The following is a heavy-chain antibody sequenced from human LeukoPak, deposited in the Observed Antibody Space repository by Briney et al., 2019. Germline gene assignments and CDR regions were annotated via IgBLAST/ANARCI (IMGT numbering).Heavy chain of an antibody. CDR2: IYYSGST. D-gene: IGHD4-17*01. V-gene: IGHV4-59*08. J-gene: IGHJ5*02. CDR1: GGSISSHY. CDR3: ARRLRQNLFDP. Sequence: SETLSLTCTVSGGSISSHYWSWIRQPPGKGLEWIGYIYYSGSTNYNPPLKSRVTISVDTSKNQFSLKLSSVTAADTAVYYCARRLRQNLFDPWGQGTLVTVSS.